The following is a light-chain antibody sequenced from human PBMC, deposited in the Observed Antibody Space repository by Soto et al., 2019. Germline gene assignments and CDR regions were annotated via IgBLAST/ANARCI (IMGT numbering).Light chain of an antibody. CDR1: QSVSSN. J-gene: IGKJ1*01. CDR3: QQYNNWPPET. Sequence: EIVMTQSPATLSVSPGERATLSFRASQSVSSNLAWYQQKPGQAHRLLIYGASTRATGIPARFSGSGSGTEFTLTISSLQSEDFAVYYWQQYNNWPPETFGQGTKVEIK. V-gene: IGKV3-15*01. CDR2: GAS.